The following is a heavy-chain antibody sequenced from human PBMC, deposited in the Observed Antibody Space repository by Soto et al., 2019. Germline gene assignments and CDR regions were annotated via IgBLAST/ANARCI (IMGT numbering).Heavy chain of an antibody. CDR1: GGSISSSSYY. V-gene: IGHV4-39*01. CDR3: ARINKGYGTDS. CDR2: IDYTGNT. D-gene: IGHD5-18*01. Sequence: SETLSLTCSVSGGSISSSSYYWGCIRQPPGKGLEWIASIDYTGNTFYNPSLTSRVTISVDTSKNQFSLKVTSVTAADTAVYYCARINKGYGTDSWGQGTLVTVSS. J-gene: IGHJ4*02.